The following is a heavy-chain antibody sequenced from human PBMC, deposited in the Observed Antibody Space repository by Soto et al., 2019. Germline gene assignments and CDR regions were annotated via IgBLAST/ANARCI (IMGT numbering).Heavy chain of an antibody. CDR3: AGGNDKTWDSDY. CDR1: GFTFSSYW. D-gene: IGHD7-27*01. V-gene: IGHV3-7*03. Sequence: EVQLVESGGGLAQPGGSLRLSCAASGFTFSSYWMSWVRQAPGKGLEWVANIIRDGAETFYVDSVKGRFTISRDNSKNSLYLQMNNLRAEDTAVYYCAGGNDKTWDSDYWGQGTLFTISS. J-gene: IGHJ4*02. CDR2: IIRDGAET.